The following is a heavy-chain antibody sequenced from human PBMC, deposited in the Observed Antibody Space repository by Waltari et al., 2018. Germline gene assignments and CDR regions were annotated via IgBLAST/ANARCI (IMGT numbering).Heavy chain of an antibody. CDR1: GFTFSSYG. D-gene: IGHD3-16*01. CDR2: ISYDGRKK. V-gene: IGHV3-30*03. J-gene: IGHJ4*02. Sequence: QVQLVESGGGVVQPGRSLRLSCAASGFTFSSYGMHWVRQAPGKGLEWVAVISYDGRKKYYADSVKGRFTISRDNSKNTLYLQMNSLKTEDSAVYYCTTNPRSELSGVWVNWGQGTLVTVSS. CDR3: TTNPRSELSGVWVN.